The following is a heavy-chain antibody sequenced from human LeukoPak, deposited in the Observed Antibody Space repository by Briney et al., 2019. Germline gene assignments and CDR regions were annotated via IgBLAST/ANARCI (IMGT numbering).Heavy chain of an antibody. CDR1: GGSISSGSYY. J-gene: IGHJ6*03. V-gene: IGHV4-61*02. CDR2: IYTSGST. CDR3: ARTYSNYSRYYYYYYMDV. Sequence: KTSETLSLTCIVSGGSISSGSYYWSWIRQPAGKGLEWIGRIYTSGSTNYNPSLKSRVTISVDTSKNHFSLRLSSVTAADTAVYYCARTYSNYSRYYYYYYMDVWGKGITVTVSS. D-gene: IGHD4-11*01.